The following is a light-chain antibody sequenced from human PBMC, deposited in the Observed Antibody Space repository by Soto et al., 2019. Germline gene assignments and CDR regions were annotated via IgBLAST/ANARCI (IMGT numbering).Light chain of an antibody. CDR1: QGIRHD. V-gene: IGKV1-6*01. CDR2: AAS. Sequence: AIQMTQSPSSLPASVGDRVTITCRASQGIRHDLGWYQQKPGKAPNLLIDAASSLRGGVPSRFSGNGSDTDFTLTIRSLQPEDFATYYCLQDHTYPRTFGQGTKVEIK. CDR3: LQDHTYPRT. J-gene: IGKJ1*01.